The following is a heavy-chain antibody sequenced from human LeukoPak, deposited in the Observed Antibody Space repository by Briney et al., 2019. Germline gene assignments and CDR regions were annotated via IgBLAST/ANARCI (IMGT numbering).Heavy chain of an antibody. V-gene: IGHV4-39*01. Sequence: SETLSLTCTVSGGSISSSSYYWGWIRQPPGKGLEWIGSIYYSGSTYYNPSLKSRVTRSVDTSKNQFSLKLSSVTAADTAVYYCASAYSSSWYGRYYFDYWGQGTLVTVSS. CDR1: GGSISSSSYY. CDR2: IYYSGST. J-gene: IGHJ4*02. CDR3: ASAYSSSWYGRYYFDY. D-gene: IGHD6-13*01.